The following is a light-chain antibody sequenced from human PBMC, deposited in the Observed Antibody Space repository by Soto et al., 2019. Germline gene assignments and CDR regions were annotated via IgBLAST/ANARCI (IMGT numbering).Light chain of an antibody. Sequence: EIWLTQSPATLSLSPGERATLSCRASQSVSSYLAWYQQKPGQAPRLLIYDASNRATGIPARFSGSGSGTDFTLTISSLEPEDFAVYYCQQRSDWLLTFGGGTKVDIK. CDR3: QQRSDWLLT. CDR1: QSVSSY. J-gene: IGKJ4*01. V-gene: IGKV3-11*01. CDR2: DAS.